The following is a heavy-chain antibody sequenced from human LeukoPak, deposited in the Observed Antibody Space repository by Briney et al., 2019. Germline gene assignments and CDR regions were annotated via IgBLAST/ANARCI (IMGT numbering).Heavy chain of an antibody. J-gene: IGHJ4*02. CDR2: IIPIFGTA. V-gene: IGHV1-69*05. Sequence: SVKVSCKASGGTFSSYAISWVRQAPGQGLEWMGGIIPIFGTANYAQKFQGRVTMTTDTSTSTAYMELRSLRSDDTAVYYCARDRIGNYDILTGYPGYDYWGQGTLVTVSS. D-gene: IGHD3-9*01. CDR1: GGTFSSYA. CDR3: ARDRIGNYDILTGYPGYDY.